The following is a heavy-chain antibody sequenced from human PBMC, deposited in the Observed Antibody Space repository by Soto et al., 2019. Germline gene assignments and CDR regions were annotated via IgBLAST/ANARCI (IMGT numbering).Heavy chain of an antibody. D-gene: IGHD3-22*01. CDR2: INRRGST. CDR1: GGSFSVDY. Sequence: SETLSLTCSIYGGSFSVDYWCWVPQPPGKGLEWLGEINRRGSTSYNPSRKSRVTISVDTSKNQFSLSLYSVTAADTALYYCVWRDDSSAYCLDFWRQGIVVIVSS. V-gene: IGHV4-34*01. J-gene: IGHJ4*01. CDR3: VWRDDSSAYCLDF.